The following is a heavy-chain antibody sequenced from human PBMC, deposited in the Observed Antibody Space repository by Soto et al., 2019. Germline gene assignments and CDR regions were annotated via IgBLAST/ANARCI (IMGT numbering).Heavy chain of an antibody. CDR3: ATVHTTVTFDS. CDR2: IKSKTDGATT. CDR1: GFTFTYAW. V-gene: IGHV3-15*07. Sequence: GGSLRLSCAASGFTFTYAWMDWVRQAPGKGLEWVGRIKSKTDGATTDYAAPVKGRFSISRDDSKNTLYLQMNSLKTEDTGVYYCATVHTTVTFDSWGHGTLATVSS. J-gene: IGHJ4*01. D-gene: IGHD4-17*01.